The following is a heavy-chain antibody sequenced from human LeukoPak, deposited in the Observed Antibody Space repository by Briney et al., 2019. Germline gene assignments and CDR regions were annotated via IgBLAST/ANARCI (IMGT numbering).Heavy chain of an antibody. CDR1: GFTFSNAW. J-gene: IGHJ3*02. D-gene: IGHD1-26*01. CDR2: IKSKTDGGTT. Sequence: GGSLRLSCAASGFTFSNAWMSWVRQAPGKGLEWVGRIKSKTDGGTTDYAAPVKGRFTISRDDSKNTLYLQMNSLKTEDTAVYYCTTDRGWELAWSGFAGAFDIWGQGTMVTVSS. V-gene: IGHV3-15*01. CDR3: TTDRGWELAWSGFAGAFDI.